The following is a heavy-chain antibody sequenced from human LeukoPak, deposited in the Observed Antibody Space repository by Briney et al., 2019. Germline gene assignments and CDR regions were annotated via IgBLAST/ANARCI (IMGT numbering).Heavy chain of an antibody. CDR1: GYTFTSYA. CDR3: ARLGWELPHYYYYGMDV. V-gene: IGHV1-3*01. D-gene: IGHD1-26*01. Sequence: ASVKVPCKASGYTFTSYAMHWVRQAPGQRLEWMGWINAGNGNTKYSQKFQGRVTITRDTSASTAYMELSSLRSEDTAVYYCARLGWELPHYYYYGMDVWGQGTTVTVSS. CDR2: INAGNGNT. J-gene: IGHJ6*02.